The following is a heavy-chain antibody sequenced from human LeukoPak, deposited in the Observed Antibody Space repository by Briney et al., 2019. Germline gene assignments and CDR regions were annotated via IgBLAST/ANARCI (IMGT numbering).Heavy chain of an antibody. D-gene: IGHD3-10*01. Sequence: PGGSLRLSCAASGFTFDDYAMHWLRQAPGKGLEWVSLISGDGDNTDYADSVKGRFTISRDNSKTSLYLQMNSLRTDDTALYYCVKDNLWFGFDPWGQGTLVTVSS. CDR3: VKDNLWFGFDP. J-gene: IGHJ5*02. CDR2: ISGDGDNT. CDR1: GFTFDDYA. V-gene: IGHV3-43*02.